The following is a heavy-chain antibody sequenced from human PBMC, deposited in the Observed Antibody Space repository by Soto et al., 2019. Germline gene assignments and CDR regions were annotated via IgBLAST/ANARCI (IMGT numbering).Heavy chain of an antibody. D-gene: IGHD3-22*01. V-gene: IGHV6-1*01. CDR1: GDNVSSNSAA. CDR2: TYYRSKWNT. J-gene: IGHJ4*02. Sequence: PSQTLSLTCAISGDNVSSNSAAWNWVGQSPSRGLEWLGRTYYRSKWNTDYAVSVNSRITISPDTSKNQFSLQLKSVTPEDTGVYYCARDYYESGGYFDCWGQGNLVTVSS. CDR3: ARDYYESGGYFDC.